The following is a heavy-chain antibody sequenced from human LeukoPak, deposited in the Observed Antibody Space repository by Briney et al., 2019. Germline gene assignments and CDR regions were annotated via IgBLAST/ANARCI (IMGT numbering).Heavy chain of an antibody. Sequence: GGSLRLSCAASGFTFSSFGMNWVRQAPGKGLEWVSSISSSASYIYYADSVKGRFTISRDNAKNSLYLQMNSLRAEDTAPYYCARDTANYFDSSGCSDYWGQGTLVTVSS. D-gene: IGHD3-22*01. J-gene: IGHJ4*02. CDR2: ISSSASYI. CDR1: GFTFSSFG. CDR3: ARDTANYFDSSGCSDY. V-gene: IGHV3-21*01.